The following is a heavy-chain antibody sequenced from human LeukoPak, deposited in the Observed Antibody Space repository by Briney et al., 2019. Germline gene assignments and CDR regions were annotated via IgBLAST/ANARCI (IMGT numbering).Heavy chain of an antibody. CDR1: GFTFSNFW. D-gene: IGHD3-22*01. CDR3: ARDVDIRGPAFDL. V-gene: IGHV3-74*01. Sequence: GGSLTLSCAASGFTFSNFWMHWVRQAPGKGLVWVALIYGDGSFTRYADSVKGRFTISRDNAKNTVYLQMNSLRVEDTAVYYCARDVDIRGPAFDLWGQGTMVTVSS. J-gene: IGHJ3*01. CDR2: IYGDGSFT.